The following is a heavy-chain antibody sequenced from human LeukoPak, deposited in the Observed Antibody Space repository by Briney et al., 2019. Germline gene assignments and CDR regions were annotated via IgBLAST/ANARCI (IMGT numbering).Heavy chain of an antibody. CDR2: ISAYNGNT. V-gene: IGHV1-18*01. CDR3: AVAVAGPRSGMDV. J-gene: IGHJ6*02. CDR1: GYTFTSYG. Sequence: SVKVSCKASGYTFTSYGISWVRQAPGQGREWMGWISAYNGNTNYAQKLQGRVTMTTDTSTSTAYMELRSLRSDDTAVYYCAVAVAGPRSGMDVWGQGTTVTVSS. D-gene: IGHD6-19*01.